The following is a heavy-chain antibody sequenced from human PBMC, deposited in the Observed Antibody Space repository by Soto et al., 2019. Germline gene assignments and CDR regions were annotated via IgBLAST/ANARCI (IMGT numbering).Heavy chain of an antibody. CDR1: GHLFNNHW. CDR3: ARGYFDSGHGYDL. J-gene: IGHJ5*02. D-gene: IGHD3-10*01. CDR2: IFTRDSET. V-gene: IGHV5-51*01. Sequence: PGESLKISCKGPGHLFNNHWIGWVRQTPGKGLEWMGLIFTRDSETKTSPSFPGHVSFSVDNSINTVYLQWTSLKTTDTGIYFCARGYFDSGHGYDLWGQGTLVTVSS.